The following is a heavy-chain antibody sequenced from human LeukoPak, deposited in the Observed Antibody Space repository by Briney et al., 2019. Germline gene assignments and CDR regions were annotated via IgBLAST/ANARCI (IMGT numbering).Heavy chain of an antibody. J-gene: IGHJ4*02. V-gene: IGHV4-4*07. CDR3: AIEGDDYGDDYFDY. CDR1: GGSISSYY. Sequence: KPSETLSLTCTVSGGSISSYYWSWIRQPAGKGLEWIGRIYTSGSTNYNPSLKGRVTMSVDTSKNQFSLKLSSVTAADTAVYYCAIEGDDYGDDYFDYWGQGTLVTVSS. D-gene: IGHD4-17*01. CDR2: IYTSGST.